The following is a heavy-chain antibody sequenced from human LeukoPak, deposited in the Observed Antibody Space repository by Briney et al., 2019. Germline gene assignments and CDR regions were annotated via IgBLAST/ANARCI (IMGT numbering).Heavy chain of an antibody. CDR3: AREQQLVSSAPEHFDY. D-gene: IGHD6-13*01. CDR1: GYTFTTYA. J-gene: IGHJ4*02. V-gene: IGHV1-3*01. CDR2: INAGNGNT. Sequence: ASVKVSCKASGYTFTTYAMHWVRQAPGQRLEWMGWINAGNGNTKYSQKFQDRVTITRDTSAGTAYVELSSLRSEDTAVYYCAREQQLVSSAPEHFDYWGQGTLVTVSS.